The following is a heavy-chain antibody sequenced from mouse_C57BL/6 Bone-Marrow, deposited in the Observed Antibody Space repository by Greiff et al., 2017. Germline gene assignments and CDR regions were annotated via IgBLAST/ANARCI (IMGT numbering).Heavy chain of an antibody. J-gene: IGHJ2*01. CDR1: GYTFTNYW. CDR2: IYPGGGYT. V-gene: IGHV1-63*01. Sequence: VQLQQSGAELVRPGTSVKMSCKASGYTFTNYWIGWAKQRPGHGLEWIGDIYPGGGYTNYNEKFKGKAHLTVDKSSSTAYMQFSSLTSEDSAIYYCARAYYYGSTFDYWGQGTTLTVSS. D-gene: IGHD1-1*01. CDR3: ARAYYYGSTFDY.